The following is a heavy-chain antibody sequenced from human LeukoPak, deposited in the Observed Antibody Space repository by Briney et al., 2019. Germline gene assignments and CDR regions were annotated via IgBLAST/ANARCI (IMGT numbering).Heavy chain of an antibody. CDR2: IRYDGSNK. D-gene: IGHD3-3*01. CDR1: GFTFSGYG. Sequence: GGSLRLSCTASGFTFSGYGMYWVRQAPGKGLEWVAFIRYDGSNKYYVDPVKGRFTISRDNSKNTLYLQMNSLRAEDTAVYYCAKDSTRYYDFWRGYEGAFPYYMDVWGKGTTVTVSS. V-gene: IGHV3-30*02. J-gene: IGHJ6*03. CDR3: AKDSTRYYDFWRGYEGAFPYYMDV.